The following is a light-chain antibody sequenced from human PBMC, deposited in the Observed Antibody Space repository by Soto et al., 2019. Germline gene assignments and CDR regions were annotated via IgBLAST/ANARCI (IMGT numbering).Light chain of an antibody. CDR3: QQYNNWPPIT. J-gene: IGKJ5*01. Sequence: EIVLTQSRGTLSLSPGERATLSCRASQSVSSNLAWYQQKPGQAPRLLIYGASTRATGIPARFSGSGSGTEFTLTISSLQSEDFAVYYCQQYNNWPPITFGQGTRLEIK. CDR1: QSVSSN. CDR2: GAS. V-gene: IGKV3-15*01.